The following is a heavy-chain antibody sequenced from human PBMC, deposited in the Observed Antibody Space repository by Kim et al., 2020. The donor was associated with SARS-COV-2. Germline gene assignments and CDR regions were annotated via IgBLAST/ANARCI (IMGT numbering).Heavy chain of an antibody. CDR1: GITVSGNY. J-gene: IGHJ2*01. CDR2: MYGDGSS. Sequence: GGSLRLSCAASGITVSGNYMTWVRQAPGKGLEWVSVMYGDGSSDYAEPVKGRFSISRDTSRDTVYLQMNSVSAEDTAVYYCATRSSGWNSWYFDLWGRGTLVTVSS. D-gene: IGHD6-19*01. V-gene: IGHV3-66*02. CDR3: ATRSSGWNSWYFDL.